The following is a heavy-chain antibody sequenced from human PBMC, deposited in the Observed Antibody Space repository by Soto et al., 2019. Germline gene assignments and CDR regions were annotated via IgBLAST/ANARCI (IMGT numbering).Heavy chain of an antibody. D-gene: IGHD2-15*01. CDR2: ISYDGSNK. CDR1: GFIFSSYA. J-gene: IGHJ6*02. Sequence: QVQLVESGGGVVQPGRSLRLSCAASGFIFSSYAMHWVRQAPGMGLEWVAVISYDGSNKYYADSVKGRFTISRDNSKNTLYLQMNSLRAEDTAVYYCARTGLLHGMDVWGQGTTVTVSS. CDR3: ARTGLLHGMDV. V-gene: IGHV3-30-3*01.